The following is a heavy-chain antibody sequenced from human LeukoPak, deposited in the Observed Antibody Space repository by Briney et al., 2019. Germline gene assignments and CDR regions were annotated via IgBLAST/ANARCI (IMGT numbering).Heavy chain of an antibody. J-gene: IGHJ4*02. CDR3: TRGPPNWGYDY. CDR2: MSPNSGNT. V-gene: IGHV1-8*01. CDR1: GYTFTSYD. D-gene: IGHD7-27*01. Sequence: GASEKVSCKASGYTFTSYDINWVRQATGQGLEWMGWMSPNSGNTGYAQKFQGRVTMTRSTSMSTAYMELSSLKSEDTAVYYCTRGPPNWGYDYWGQGTLVTVSS.